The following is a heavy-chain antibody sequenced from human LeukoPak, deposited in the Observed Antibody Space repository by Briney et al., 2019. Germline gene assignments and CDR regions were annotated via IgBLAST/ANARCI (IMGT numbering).Heavy chain of an antibody. V-gene: IGHV4-59*01. D-gene: IGHD4-11*01. CDR2: IYSSGST. CDR3: ARDDHSNYRFDF. Sequence: SETLSLTCTVSGGSISSYYWSWIRRPPGKGLEWIGYIYSSGSTNYNPSLKSRVTISVDTSKNQFSLRVSSVTAADTAVYHCARDDHSNYRFDFWGQGTLVTVSS. J-gene: IGHJ4*02. CDR1: GGSISSYY.